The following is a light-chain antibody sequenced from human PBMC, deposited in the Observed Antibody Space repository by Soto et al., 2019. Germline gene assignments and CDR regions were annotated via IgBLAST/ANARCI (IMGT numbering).Light chain of an antibody. CDR1: QGISSY. V-gene: IGKV1-8*01. CDR3: QQYCSYPYT. CDR2: AAS. Sequence: AIRMTQSPSSFSASTGERVTITCRASQGISSYLAWYQQKPGKAPKLLIYAASTLQSGVPSRFSGSGSGTDFTLTISCLQSEDFATYYCQQYCSYPYTFGRGTKLEIK. J-gene: IGKJ2*01.